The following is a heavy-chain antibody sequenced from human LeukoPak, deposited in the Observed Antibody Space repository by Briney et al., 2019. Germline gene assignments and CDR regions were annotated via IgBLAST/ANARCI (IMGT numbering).Heavy chain of an antibody. V-gene: IGHV1-58*02. CDR1: GLTFSTSA. CDR3: AAGFSNHGYIY. Sequence: GASVKVSCKASGLTFSTSAMQWVRQTRGQGLEWIGWTVLGSGDTNYAQSLKERVTITRDMSTSTAYMELSSLRSEDTAMYYCAAGFSNHGYIYWSQGTLVTVSS. D-gene: IGHD6-13*01. CDR2: TVLGSGDT. J-gene: IGHJ4*02.